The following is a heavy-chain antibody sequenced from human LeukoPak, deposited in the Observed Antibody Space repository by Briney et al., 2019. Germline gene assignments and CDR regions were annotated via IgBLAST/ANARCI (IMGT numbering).Heavy chain of an antibody. V-gene: IGHV3-48*02. Sequence: GGSLRLSCSASGFSLSDYGMSWVRQAPGKGLEWVSYITMNSVRFYADSVEGRFTISRDNDKNSVYLQMNSLRDEDTAVYFCMRRRYQLLGPNDSWGQGSLVTVSS. D-gene: IGHD2-2*01. CDR2: ITMNSVR. J-gene: IGHJ4*02. CDR3: MRRRYQLLGPNDS. CDR1: GFSLSDYG.